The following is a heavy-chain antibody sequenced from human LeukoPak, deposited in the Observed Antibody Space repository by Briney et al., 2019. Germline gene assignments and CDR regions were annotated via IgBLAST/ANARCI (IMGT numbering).Heavy chain of an antibody. D-gene: IGHD6-13*01. CDR1: GFTLSTHG. CDR2: ISGGDDST. J-gene: IGHJ4*02. CDR3: AKDLGTHYSSSWPFDY. V-gene: IGHV3-23*01. Sequence: GGSLRLSCAASGFTLSTHGMSWVRQAPGKGLEWVSAISGGDDSTYYIDSVKGRFTISRDNAKNSLYLQMNSLRAEDTALYYCAKDLGTHYSSSWPFDYWGQGTLVTVSS.